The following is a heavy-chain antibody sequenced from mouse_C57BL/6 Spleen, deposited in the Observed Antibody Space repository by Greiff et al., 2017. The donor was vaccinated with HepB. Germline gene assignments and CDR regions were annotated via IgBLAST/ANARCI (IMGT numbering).Heavy chain of an antibody. Sequence: EVKVEESGGGLVQPGGSMKLSCVASGFTFSNYWMNWVRQSPEKGLEWVAQIRLKSDNYATHYAESVKGRFTISRDDSKSSVYLQMNNLRAEDTGIYYCTGKDGSSYWYFDVWGTGTTVTVSS. V-gene: IGHV6-3*01. D-gene: IGHD2-3*01. CDR3: TGKDGSSYWYFDV. J-gene: IGHJ1*03. CDR1: GFTFSNYW. CDR2: IRLKSDNYAT.